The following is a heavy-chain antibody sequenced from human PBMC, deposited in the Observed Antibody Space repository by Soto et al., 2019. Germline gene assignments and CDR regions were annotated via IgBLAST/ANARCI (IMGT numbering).Heavy chain of an antibody. D-gene: IGHD6-13*01. CDR2: IKSKTDGGTT. CDR1: GFTFSNAW. V-gene: IGHV3-15*07. J-gene: IGHJ6*02. CDR3: TTDDPVAAYFSGDGMDV. Sequence: GGSLRLSCAASGFTFSNAWMNWVRQAPGKGLEWVGRIKSKTDGGTTDYAAPVKGRFTISRDDSKNTLYLQMNSLKTEDTAVYYCTTDDPVAAYFSGDGMDVWGQGTTVTVSS.